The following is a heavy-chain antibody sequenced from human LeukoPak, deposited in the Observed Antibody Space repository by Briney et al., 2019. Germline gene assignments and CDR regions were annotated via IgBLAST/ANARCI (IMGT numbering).Heavy chain of an antibody. CDR3: ARVAYSYGFLDY. Sequence: SETLSLTCIVSGGSMSDYYWSWIRQPPGKGLEVIGYIFYSGTTTYNPSLQSRVTISVDTSKNQFSLRLSAVTAADTAVYYCARVAYSYGFLDYWGQGTLVTVSS. CDR2: IFYSGTT. CDR1: GGSMSDYY. J-gene: IGHJ4*02. D-gene: IGHD5-18*01. V-gene: IGHV4-59*01.